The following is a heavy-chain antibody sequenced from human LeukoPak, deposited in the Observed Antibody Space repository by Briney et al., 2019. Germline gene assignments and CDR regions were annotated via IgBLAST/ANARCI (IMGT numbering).Heavy chain of an antibody. D-gene: IGHD3-22*01. CDR3: ARDHADSGSFDY. CDR1: GYTFTGYY. Sequence: ASVKVSWKASGYTFTGYYMHWVRQAPGQWLEGMGWINPNSGGTNYAQKFQGRVTMTRDTSISTAYMELSRLRSDDTAVYYCARDHADSGSFDYWGQGTLVTVSS. V-gene: IGHV1-2*02. J-gene: IGHJ4*02. CDR2: INPNSGGT.